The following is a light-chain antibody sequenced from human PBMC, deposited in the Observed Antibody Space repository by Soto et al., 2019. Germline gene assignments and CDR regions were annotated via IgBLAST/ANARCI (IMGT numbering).Light chain of an antibody. CDR2: GTS. V-gene: IGKV3-20*01. J-gene: IGKJ1*01. Sequence: EIVMTQSPATLSVSPGERATLSCRASQSVGSNLAWYQQKPGQAPRLLISGTSTRATGIPDRFSGSGSGTDFTLTISRLEPEDFAVYYCQQYGSSPRTFGQGTKVDIK. CDR1: QSVGSN. CDR3: QQYGSSPRT.